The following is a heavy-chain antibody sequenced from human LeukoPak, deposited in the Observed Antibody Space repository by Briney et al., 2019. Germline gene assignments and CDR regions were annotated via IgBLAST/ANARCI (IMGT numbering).Heavy chain of an antibody. CDR1: GGSFISGIYY. Sequence: PSETLSLTCNVSGGSFISGIYYWGWVRQPPGKGLEWIASIYYRGSTYYNQSLKSRVTISVDTSKKQFSLKVTSVTAADTAVYYCERLLPIAAAGGHYFDYWGQGTLVTVSS. D-gene: IGHD6-13*01. CDR2: IYYRGST. V-gene: IGHV4-39*01. J-gene: IGHJ4*02. CDR3: ERLLPIAAAGGHYFDY.